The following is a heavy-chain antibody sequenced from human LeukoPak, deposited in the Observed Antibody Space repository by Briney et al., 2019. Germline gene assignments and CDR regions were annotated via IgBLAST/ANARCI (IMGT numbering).Heavy chain of an antibody. Sequence: GESLKISCKGSGYSFTSYWIGWVRQMPGKGLEWMGIIYPGDSDTRYSPSFQGQVTISADKSISTAYLQWSSLKASGTAMHYCARHGGAFGSSWYSGYWGQGTLVTVSS. D-gene: IGHD6-13*01. CDR2: IYPGDSDT. J-gene: IGHJ4*02. CDR1: GYSFTSYW. V-gene: IGHV5-51*01. CDR3: ARHGGAFGSSWYSGY.